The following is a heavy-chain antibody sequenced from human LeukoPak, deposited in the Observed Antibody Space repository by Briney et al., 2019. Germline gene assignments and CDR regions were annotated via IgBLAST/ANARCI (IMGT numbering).Heavy chain of an antibody. D-gene: IGHD6-19*01. CDR3: ARVGEQWLVFFDY. CDR1: GDSVSSNSAA. Sequence: SQTLSLTCAISGDSVSSNSAAWNWIRQSLSRGLEWLGRTYYRSKWYNDYAVSVKSRITINPDTSKNQFSLQLNSVTPEDTAVYYCARVGEQWLVFFDYWGQGTLVTVSS. CDR2: TYYRSKWYN. V-gene: IGHV6-1*01. J-gene: IGHJ4*02.